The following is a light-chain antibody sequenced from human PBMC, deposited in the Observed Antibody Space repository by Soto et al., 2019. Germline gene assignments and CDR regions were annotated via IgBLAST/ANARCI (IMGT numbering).Light chain of an antibody. CDR1: GSSIGTNT. V-gene: IGLV1-44*01. Sequence: QSVLTQPPSASGTPGQRVTISCSGSGSSIGTNTVNWYRQLPGTAPKHLIYGNNHRPSGVPDRFSGSQSGSSASLAISGLQSEDEAEYYCAAWDGSLNNVLFGGGTKLTVL. CDR3: AAWDGSLNNVL. J-gene: IGLJ2*01. CDR2: GNN.